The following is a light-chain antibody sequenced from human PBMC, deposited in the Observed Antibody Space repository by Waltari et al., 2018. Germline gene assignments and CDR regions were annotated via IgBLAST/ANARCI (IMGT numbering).Light chain of an antibody. V-gene: IGLV1-44*01. CDR1: RFNIERHG. CDR3: GAWDDSLNARV. CDR2: SNN. J-gene: IGLJ3*02. Sequence: QSVLTQPSSASGTPGQRVPISCSGSRFNIERHGVNWYQQVPGTAPKLIIYSNNRRPSGVPARFSGSQTGASGSLAISGLQSDDEADYYCGAWDDSLNARVFGGGTKLTVL.